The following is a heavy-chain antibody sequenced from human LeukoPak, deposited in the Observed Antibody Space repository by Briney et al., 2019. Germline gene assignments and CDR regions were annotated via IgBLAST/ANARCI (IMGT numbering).Heavy chain of an antibody. CDR3: ARGETNTYYYDSSGYRDAFDI. CDR2: INHRGST. D-gene: IGHD3-22*01. J-gene: IGHJ3*02. V-gene: IGHV4-34*01. CDR1: GGSFSGYY. Sequence: SETLSLTCAVYGGSFSGYYWSWIRQPPGKGLEWIGEINHRGSTNYNPSLKSRVTISVDTSKNQFSLKLSSVTAADTAVYYCARGETNTYYYDSSGYRDAFDIWGQGTMVTVSS.